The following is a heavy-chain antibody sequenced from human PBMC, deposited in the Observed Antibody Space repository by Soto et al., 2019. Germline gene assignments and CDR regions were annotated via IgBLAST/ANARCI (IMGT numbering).Heavy chain of an antibody. J-gene: IGHJ6*02. Sequence: GGSLRLSCAASGFTFSNAWMSWVRQAPRKGLGWVGRIKSKTDGGTTDYAAPVKGRFTISRDDSKNTLYLQMNSLKTEDTAVYYCTTGQIRFLEWLLFGNYYYYGMDVWGQGTTVTVSS. CDR3: TTGQIRFLEWLLFGNYYYYGMDV. CDR1: GFTFSNAW. CDR2: IKSKTDGGTT. V-gene: IGHV3-15*01. D-gene: IGHD3-3*01.